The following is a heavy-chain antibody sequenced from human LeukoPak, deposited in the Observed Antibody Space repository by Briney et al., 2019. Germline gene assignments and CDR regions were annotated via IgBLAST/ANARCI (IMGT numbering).Heavy chain of an antibody. CDR3: ASNLWFGELLNNY. D-gene: IGHD3-10*01. Sequence: GGSLRLSCAASGFTFSSYSMNWVRQAPGKGLEWVASISSSSYIYYSDSWKGGFTISRTNAKNSLYLEMNSLRAEDTAVYYCASNLWFGELLNNYWGQGTLVTVSS. CDR1: GFTFSSYS. V-gene: IGHV3-21*01. J-gene: IGHJ4*02. CDR2: ISSSSYI.